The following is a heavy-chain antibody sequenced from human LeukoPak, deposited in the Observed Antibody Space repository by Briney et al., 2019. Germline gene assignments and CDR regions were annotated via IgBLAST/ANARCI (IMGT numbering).Heavy chain of an antibody. V-gene: IGHV4-39*07. CDR3: ARGYRELLWFGELLGAFDI. J-gene: IGHJ3*02. D-gene: IGHD3-10*01. CDR2: IYYSGST. Sequence: PSETLSLTCTVSGGSISGSSYYWGWIRQPPGKGLEWIGSIYYSGSTYYNPSLKSRVTISVDTSKNQFSLKLSSVTAADTAVYYCARGYRELLWFGELLGAFDIWGQGTMVTVSS. CDR1: GGSISGSSYY.